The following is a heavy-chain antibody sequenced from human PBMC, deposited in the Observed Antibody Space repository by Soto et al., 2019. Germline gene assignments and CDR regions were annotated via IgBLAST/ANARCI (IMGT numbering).Heavy chain of an antibody. CDR3: ARGKQTAIGDYFYRGQQV. CDR2: IRSRANNYAT. J-gene: IGHJ6*02. CDR1: GFIFSGSA. V-gene: IGHV3-73*01. Sequence: GGSLSPACAASGFIFSGSAIHWVRQAPGKGLEWVGRIRSRANNYATSSCASVRGRFTFFRYDPKNLAYLQMNTLKNEDTALYYCARGKQTAIGDYFYRGQQVWGQGTWDT. D-gene: IGHD4-17*01.